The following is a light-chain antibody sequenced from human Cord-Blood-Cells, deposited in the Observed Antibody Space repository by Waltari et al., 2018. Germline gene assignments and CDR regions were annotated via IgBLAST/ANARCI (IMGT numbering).Light chain of an antibody. CDR2: DAS. Sequence: IVLTQSPATLSLSPGERATLSCRASQSVSSYLAWYQQQPGQAPRHLIYDASNRATGIPARFSGSGSGTDFTLTIGSLEPEDFAVYYGQQRSNWPPTFGQGTKVEIK. CDR1: QSVSSY. V-gene: IGKV3-11*01. CDR3: QQRSNWPPT. J-gene: IGKJ1*01.